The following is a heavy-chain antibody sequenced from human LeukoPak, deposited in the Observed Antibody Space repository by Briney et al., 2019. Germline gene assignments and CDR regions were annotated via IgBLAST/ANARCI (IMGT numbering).Heavy chain of an antibody. CDR1: GFTFSNAW. Sequence: GGSLRLSCAASGFTFSNAWMSWVRQAPGQGLEWVGRIKSKTDGGTTDYAAPVKGRFTISRGDSKNTLYLQMNSLKTEDTAVYYCTTGRRGLRGANWGQGTLVTVSS. V-gene: IGHV3-15*01. CDR3: TTGRRGLRGAN. CDR2: IKSKTDGGTT. D-gene: IGHD4-17*01. J-gene: IGHJ4*02.